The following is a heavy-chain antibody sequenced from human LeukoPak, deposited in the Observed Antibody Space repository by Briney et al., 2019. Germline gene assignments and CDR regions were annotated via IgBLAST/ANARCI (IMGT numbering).Heavy chain of an antibody. V-gene: IGHV1-3*01. CDR2: INAGNGNT. CDR1: GYTFTGYY. CDR3: ARVGYGSGWYYFDY. D-gene: IGHD6-19*01. J-gene: IGHJ4*02. Sequence: GASVKVSCKASGYTFTGYYMHWVRQAPGQGLEWMGWINAGNGNTKYSQKFQGRVTITRDTSASTAYMELSSLRSEDTAVYYCARVGYGSGWYYFDYWGQGTLVTVSS.